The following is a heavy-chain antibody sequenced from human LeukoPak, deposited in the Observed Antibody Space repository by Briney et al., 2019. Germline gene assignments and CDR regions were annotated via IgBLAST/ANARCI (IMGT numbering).Heavy chain of an antibody. CDR3: ARDGDPYSRPFDY. CDR2: IFHTGST. Sequence: PSETLSLTCTVSGGSISSGNYWGWIRQPPGKGLEWIGSIFHTGSTYFNLSLKSRVTISVDTSKNQFSLRLSSVTAADTAVYYCARDGDPYSRPFDYWGQGTLVTVSS. CDR1: GGSISSGNY. V-gene: IGHV4-38-2*02. J-gene: IGHJ4*02. D-gene: IGHD4-11*01.